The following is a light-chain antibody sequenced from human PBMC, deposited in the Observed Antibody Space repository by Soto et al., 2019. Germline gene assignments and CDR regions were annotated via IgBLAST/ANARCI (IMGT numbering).Light chain of an antibody. V-gene: IGLV1-40*01. Sequence: QSVLTQPHSVSGAPGQRVTISCTGSSSNIGAGYDVHWYQQLPGTAPKLLIYDNSNRPSGVPDRFSGSKSGTSASLAITGLQAEDEAVYYCQSYDSSLSGVVFGGGTKLTVL. CDR3: QSYDSSLSGVV. CDR2: DNS. CDR1: SSNIGAGYD. J-gene: IGLJ2*01.